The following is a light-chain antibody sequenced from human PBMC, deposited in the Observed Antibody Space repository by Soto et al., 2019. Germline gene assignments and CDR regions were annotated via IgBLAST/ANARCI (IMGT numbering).Light chain of an antibody. Sequence: EKVMTQSPATLSVSPGERATLFCRASQSVSSNLAWYQQKPGQAPRLLIFGASTRATGIPARFSGSGSGTEFTLTISSLQSEDFAVYYCQQYNSWHTFGQGTKVEVK. J-gene: IGKJ1*01. CDR3: QQYNSWHT. CDR1: QSVSSN. CDR2: GAS. V-gene: IGKV3-15*01.